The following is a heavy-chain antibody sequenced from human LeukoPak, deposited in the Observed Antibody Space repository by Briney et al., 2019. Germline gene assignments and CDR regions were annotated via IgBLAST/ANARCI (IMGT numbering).Heavy chain of an antibody. CDR3: AKAPTPTVTTRNWFDP. J-gene: IGHJ5*02. CDR2: ISWNSGSI. Sequence: PGRSLRLSCAASGFTFDDYAMHWVRQAPGKGLEWVSGISWNSGSIGYADSVKGRFTISRDNAKNSLYLQMNSLRAEDTALYYCAKAPTPTVTTRNWFDPWGQGTLVTVSS. V-gene: IGHV3-9*01. CDR1: GFTFDDYA. D-gene: IGHD4-17*01.